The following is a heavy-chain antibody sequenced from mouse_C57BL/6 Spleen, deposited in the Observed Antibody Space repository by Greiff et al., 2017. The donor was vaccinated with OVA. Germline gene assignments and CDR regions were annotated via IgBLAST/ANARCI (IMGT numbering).Heavy chain of an antibody. Sequence: VQLQQSGPELVKPGASVKISCTASGYSFTDYNMTWVQQSHGKSLEWIGVINPNYGTTSYNQKFKGKATLTVDQSSSTAYMQLNSLTSEDSAVYDGAGSQGTGGTWFAYWGQGTLVTVSA. V-gene: IGHV1-39*01. CDR3: AGSQGTGGTWFAY. CDR2: INPNYGTT. J-gene: IGHJ3*01. CDR1: GYSFTDYN. D-gene: IGHD3-2*02.